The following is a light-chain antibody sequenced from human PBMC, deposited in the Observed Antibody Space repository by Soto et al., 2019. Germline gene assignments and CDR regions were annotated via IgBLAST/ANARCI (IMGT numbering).Light chain of an antibody. J-gene: IGKJ2*01. CDR1: HAISRF. Sequence: DVQMTQSPSAMSASVGDRVTITCRASHAISRFVAWFQQKPGKAPERLIYDTSSLQPGVPSRFSGSGSGTEFTLAISGLQPEEFATYYCLQHNNYPYTFGQGTKLEIK. CDR3: LQHNNYPYT. CDR2: DTS. V-gene: IGKV1-17*03.